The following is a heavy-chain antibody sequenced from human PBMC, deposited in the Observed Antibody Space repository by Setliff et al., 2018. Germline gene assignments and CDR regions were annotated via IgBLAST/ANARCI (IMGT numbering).Heavy chain of an antibody. V-gene: IGHV3-11*01. CDR1: GFTFSVYY. CDR3: ARDPAGWDTAMVNWFDP. Sequence: GGSLRLSCAASGFTFSVYYMSWIRQAPGKGLEWVSYISSSGSTIYYADSVKGRFTISRDNAKNSLYLQMNSLRAEDTAVYYCARDPAGWDTAMVNWFDPWGQGTLVTVSS. CDR2: ISSSGSTI. D-gene: IGHD5-18*01. J-gene: IGHJ5*02.